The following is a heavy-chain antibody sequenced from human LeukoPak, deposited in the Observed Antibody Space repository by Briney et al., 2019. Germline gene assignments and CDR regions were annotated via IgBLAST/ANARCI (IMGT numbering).Heavy chain of an antibody. CDR2: IYTSGST. Sequence: SETLSLTCTVSGGSISSYYWSWIRQPPGKGLEWIGYIYTSGSTNYNPSLKSRVTISVDTSKNQFSLKLSSVTAADTAVYYCARASGSYFDYWGQGTLVTVSS. CDR1: GGSISSYY. J-gene: IGHJ4*02. D-gene: IGHD2-15*01. CDR3: ARASGSYFDY. V-gene: IGHV4-4*09.